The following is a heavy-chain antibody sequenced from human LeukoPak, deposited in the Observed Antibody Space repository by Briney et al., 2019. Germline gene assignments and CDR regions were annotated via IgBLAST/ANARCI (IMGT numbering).Heavy chain of an antibody. CDR3: ACKLTAVAGYFDC. CDR1: GGSFSGYY. Sequence: SETLSLTCAVYGGSFSGYYWSWIRRPPGKGLEWIGEIHHSGSTNSNPSLKSRVTISVDKSKNQFSLKLSSVTAADTAVYYCACKLTAVAGYFDCWGQGTLVTVSS. D-gene: IGHD6-19*01. CDR2: IHHSGST. J-gene: IGHJ4*02. V-gene: IGHV4-34*01.